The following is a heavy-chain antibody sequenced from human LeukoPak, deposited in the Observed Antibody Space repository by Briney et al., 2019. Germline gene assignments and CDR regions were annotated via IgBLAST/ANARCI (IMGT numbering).Heavy chain of an antibody. CDR1: GGSISSGNYY. CDR3: AREGYDSL. D-gene: IGHD3-3*01. Sequence: PSETLSLTCTDSGGSISSGNYYWSWIRQPAGKGLEWIGHIYTSGSTNYNPSLKSRVTISVDTSKNQFSLKLSSLTAADTAVYYCAREGYDSLWGQGTLVTVSS. CDR2: IYTSGST. J-gene: IGHJ4*02. V-gene: IGHV4-61*09.